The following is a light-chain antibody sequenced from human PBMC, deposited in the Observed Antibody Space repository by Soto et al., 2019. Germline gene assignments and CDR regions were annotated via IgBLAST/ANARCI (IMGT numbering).Light chain of an antibody. CDR2: AIS. J-gene: IGKJ4*01. CDR3: QQYDNWPF. Sequence: EIVLTQSPGTLSLSPGERATLSCRSSESVTDNQLAWYQQKPGQGPRLLIYAISTRATGVPDRFSGSGSGTDFTLTISRLEPEDFAMYYCQQYDNWPFFGGGTKVDIK. CDR1: ESVTDNQ. V-gene: IGKV3-20*01.